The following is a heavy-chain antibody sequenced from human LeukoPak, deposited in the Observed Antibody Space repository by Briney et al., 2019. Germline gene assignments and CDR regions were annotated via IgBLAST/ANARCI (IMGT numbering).Heavy chain of an antibody. CDR3: ARDRSISSSWYDY. V-gene: IGHV3-7*01. CDR1: GFAFSTYW. D-gene: IGHD6-13*01. CDR2: IKQDGSEK. Sequence: GGSLRLSCAASGFAFSTYWMSWVRQAPGKGLEWVANIKQDGSEKYYADSVKGRFTISRDNAKNSLYLQMNSLRAEDTAVYYCARDRSISSSWYDYWGQGTLVTVSS. J-gene: IGHJ4*02.